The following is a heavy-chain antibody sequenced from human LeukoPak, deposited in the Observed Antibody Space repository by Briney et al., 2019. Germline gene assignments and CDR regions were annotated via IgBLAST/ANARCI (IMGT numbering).Heavy chain of an antibody. CDR1: GYTFTSYD. D-gene: IGHD3-3*01. Sequence: ASVKVSCKASGYTFTSYDTNWVRQATGQGLEWMRWMNPNSGNTGYAQKFQGRVTMTRNTSISTAYMELSSLRSEDTAVYYCARGTNTIFGVVIAGGYYYYMDVWGKGTTVTVSS. CDR3: ARGTNTIFGVVIAGGYYYYMDV. J-gene: IGHJ6*03. CDR2: MNPNSGNT. V-gene: IGHV1-8*01.